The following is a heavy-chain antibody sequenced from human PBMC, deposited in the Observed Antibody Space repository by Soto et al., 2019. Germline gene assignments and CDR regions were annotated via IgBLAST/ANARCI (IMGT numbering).Heavy chain of an antibody. Sequence: LSLTCAVSGGSVSSPGYYWTWIRQHPGKGLEWIGYIYYSGGTSYNPSLNSRLAISVDTSKNHFSLKLSSVTAADTAVYYCARDRGYSSGWHLDVWGQGTPVTVSS. CDR2: IYYSGGT. CDR1: GGSVSSPGYY. J-gene: IGHJ6*02. V-gene: IGHV4-31*11. D-gene: IGHD6-19*01. CDR3: ARDRGYSSGWHLDV.